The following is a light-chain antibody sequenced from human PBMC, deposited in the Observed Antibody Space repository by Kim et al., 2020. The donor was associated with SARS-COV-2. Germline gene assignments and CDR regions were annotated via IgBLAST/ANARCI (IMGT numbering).Light chain of an antibody. V-gene: IGKV1-39*01. CDR1: QSISTY. CDR3: QQSHTTPLLT. CDR2: AAS. J-gene: IGKJ4*01. Sequence: DIQMTQSPSSLPASVGDRVTISCRASQSISTYLNWYQQKPGKAPKLLIYAASSLQSGVPSRFSGSGSGTDFTLTISSLQPEDFASYYWQQSHTTPLLTFGGGTKVDIK.